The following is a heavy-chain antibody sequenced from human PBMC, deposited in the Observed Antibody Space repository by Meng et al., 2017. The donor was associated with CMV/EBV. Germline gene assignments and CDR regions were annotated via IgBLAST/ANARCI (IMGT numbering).Heavy chain of an antibody. Sequence: SETLSLTCAVYVGSFSGYSWTWIRQSPAKGLEWIGNIKDTGTTNYNPSLKSRVSILVDTSKNQFSLKLKSVTGADTAIYYCARGAPGYWGQGTLVTVSS. CDR3: ARGAPGY. CDR2: IKDTGTT. J-gene: IGHJ4*02. CDR1: VGSFSGYS. V-gene: IGHV4-34*01.